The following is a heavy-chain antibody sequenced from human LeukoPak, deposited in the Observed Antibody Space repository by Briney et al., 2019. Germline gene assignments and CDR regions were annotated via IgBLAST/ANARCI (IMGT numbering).Heavy chain of an antibody. J-gene: IGHJ5*02. CDR2: IIPFFGTP. CDR1: GGKFSSYA. V-gene: IGHV1-69*13. CDR3: ARLCSIRWCLHDWFDP. Sequence: SVKVSCKVSGGKFSSYAISWVRQAPGQGLEWVGGIIPFFGTPYYAQKFQDRVTITADESTSTAYMELRSLRSDDTAVYYCARLCSIRWCLHDWFDPWGQGTLVTVSS. D-gene: IGHD2-21*01.